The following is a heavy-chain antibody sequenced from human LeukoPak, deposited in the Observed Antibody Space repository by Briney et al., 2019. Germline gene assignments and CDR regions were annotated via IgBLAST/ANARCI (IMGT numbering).Heavy chain of an antibody. CDR3: TRDLDYGGNSPDY. V-gene: IGHV3-49*03. D-gene: IGHD4-23*01. Sequence: GALRLSCTASGFTFVDYAMSWFRQAPGKGLEWVGFIRSKAYGGTTEYAASVKGRFTISRDDSKSIAYLQMNSLKTEDTAVYYCTRDLDYGGNSPDYWGQGTLVTVSS. J-gene: IGHJ4*02. CDR1: GFTFVDYA. CDR2: IRSKAYGGTT.